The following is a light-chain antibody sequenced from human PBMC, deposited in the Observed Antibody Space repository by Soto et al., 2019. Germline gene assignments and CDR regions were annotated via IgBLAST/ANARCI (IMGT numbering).Light chain of an antibody. V-gene: IGLV2-23*02. CDR2: EVS. CDR1: SSDVGSYNL. Sequence: SELPQAGTVSSSPGHSNTITYTGTSSDVGSYNLVSWYQQHPGKAPKLMIYEVSKRPSGVSNRSSGSKSGNTASLTISGLQAFDVADYKCCSFAVRSTSYFCAAVTMVPVL. CDR3: CSFAVRSTSYF. J-gene: IGLJ1*01.